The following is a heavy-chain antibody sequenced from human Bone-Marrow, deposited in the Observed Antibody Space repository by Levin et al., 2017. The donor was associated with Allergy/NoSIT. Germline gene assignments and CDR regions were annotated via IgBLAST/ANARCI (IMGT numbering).Heavy chain of an antibody. V-gene: IGHV3-21*01. D-gene: IGHD4/OR15-4a*01. CDR3: VRTQSYDYQSDGFDI. CDR1: GFTFSTYY. CDR2: ISSSSIYI. J-gene: IGHJ3*02. Sequence: PGGSLRLSCAASGFTFSTYYMNWVRQAPGKGLEWVSSISSSSIYIYYADSVKGRFTISRDNAKNSLYLQMNSLRVEDAAVYYCVRTQSYDYQSDGFDIWGQGTMVTVSS.